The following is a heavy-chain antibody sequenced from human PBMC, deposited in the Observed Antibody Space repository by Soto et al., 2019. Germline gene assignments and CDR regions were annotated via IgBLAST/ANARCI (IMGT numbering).Heavy chain of an antibody. CDR1: GYSFTSYW. CDR2: IYPGDSDT. J-gene: IGHJ6*02. Sequence: GESLKISCKGSGYSFTSYWIGWVRQMSGKGLEWMGIIYPGDSDTRYSPSFQGQVTISADKSISTAYLQWSSLKASDTAMYYGARAIAARRDYYYYGMDVWGQGTTVTVSS. CDR3: ARAIAARRDYYYYGMDV. D-gene: IGHD6-6*01. V-gene: IGHV5-51*01.